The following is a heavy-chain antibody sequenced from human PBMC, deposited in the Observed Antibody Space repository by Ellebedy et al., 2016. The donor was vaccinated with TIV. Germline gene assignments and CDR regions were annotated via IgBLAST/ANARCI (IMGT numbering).Heavy chain of an antibody. J-gene: IGHJ3*02. CDR1: GYSFTSYW. CDR2: IDPSDSYT. CDR3: ARDVWGLNAFDI. V-gene: IGHV5-10-1*01. D-gene: IGHD3-16*01. Sequence: GESLKISCKGSGYSFTSYWISWVRQMPGKGLEWMGRIDPSDSYTNYSPSFQGHVTISVDKSISTVYLQWSSLKASDTAIYYCARDVWGLNAFDIWGQGTMVTVSS.